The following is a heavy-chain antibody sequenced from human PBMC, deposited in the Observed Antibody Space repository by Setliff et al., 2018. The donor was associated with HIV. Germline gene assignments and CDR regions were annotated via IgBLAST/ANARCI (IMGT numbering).Heavy chain of an antibody. Sequence: ASVKVSCKASGYTISAHGVGWVRHAPGHGLEWVGWISGDNGDTKYSQRFQGRLTMTTETSTNTAYMELRSLRSDDTAVYYRAIDGLSYNILPGSIAYFHSGMDVWGQGTTVTVSS. CDR2: ISGDNGDT. V-gene: IGHV1-18*01. D-gene: IGHD3-9*01. CDR3: AIDGLSYNILPGSIAYFHSGMDV. J-gene: IGHJ6*02. CDR1: GYTISAHG.